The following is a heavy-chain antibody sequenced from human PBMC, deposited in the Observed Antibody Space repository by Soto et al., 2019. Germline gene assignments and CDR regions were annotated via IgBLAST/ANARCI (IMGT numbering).Heavy chain of an antibody. D-gene: IGHD3-22*01. J-gene: IGHJ4*02. V-gene: IGHV1-18*01. CDR1: GYTFTNYG. CDR2: ISAYNGNT. Sequence: QVQLVQSGAEVKKPGASVKVSCKASGYTFTNYGFSWVRQAPGQGLEWMGWISAYNGNTNYAPKLQGRVTLTTDTDTSTAYMELRSLRSNDTALYYCARDRQYYYDSSAYPGFDSWGQGTLVTVSS. CDR3: ARDRQYYYDSSAYPGFDS.